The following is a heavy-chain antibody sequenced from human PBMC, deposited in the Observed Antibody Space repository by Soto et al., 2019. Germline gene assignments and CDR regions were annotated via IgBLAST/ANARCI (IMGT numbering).Heavy chain of an antibody. J-gene: IGHJ5*02. Sequence: QVQLVQSGAEVKKPGSSVKVSCKASGGTFSSYAISWVRQAPGQGLEWMGGIIPIFGTANYAQKFQGRVTFTADDSKSTAYMELSSLRSEDTAVYYCARDDCLSTSCYLGGTGWFDPWGQGTLVTVSS. D-gene: IGHD2-2*01. V-gene: IGHV1-69*01. CDR3: ARDDCLSTSCYLGGTGWFDP. CDR1: GGTFSSYA. CDR2: IIPIFGTA.